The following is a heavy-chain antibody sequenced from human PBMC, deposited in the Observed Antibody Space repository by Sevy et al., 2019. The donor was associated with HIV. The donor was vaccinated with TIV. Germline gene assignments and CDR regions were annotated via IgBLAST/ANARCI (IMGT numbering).Heavy chain of an antibody. J-gene: IGHJ4*02. CDR1: GFTFSSYA. Sequence: GGSLRLSCAASGFTFSSYAMSWVRQAPGKGLEWVSAISGSGGSTYYAHSVKGRFTISRDNSKNTLYLQMNSLRAEDTAVYYCAKDPYGSGTYLIYYFDYWGQGTLVTVSS. V-gene: IGHV3-23*01. D-gene: IGHD3-10*01. CDR2: ISGSGGST. CDR3: AKDPYGSGTYLIYYFDY.